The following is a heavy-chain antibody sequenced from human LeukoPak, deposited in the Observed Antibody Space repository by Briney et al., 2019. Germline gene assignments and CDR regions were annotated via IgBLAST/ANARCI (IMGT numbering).Heavy chain of an antibody. D-gene: IGHD6-6*01. Sequence: KPSETLSLTCAVSGYSISSGYYWGWIRQPPGKGLEWIGSIYHSGSTYYNPSLKSRVAISVDTSKNQFSLKLSSVTAADTAVYYCAASRAAREDWGRGTLVTVSS. V-gene: IGHV4-38-2*01. CDR3: AASRAARED. J-gene: IGHJ4*02. CDR2: IYHSGST. CDR1: GYSISSGYY.